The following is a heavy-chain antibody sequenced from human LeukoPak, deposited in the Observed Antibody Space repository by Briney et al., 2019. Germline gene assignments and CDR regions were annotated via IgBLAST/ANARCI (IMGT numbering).Heavy chain of an antibody. Sequence: SETLSLTCTVSGGSISSYYWSWIRQPAGKGLEWIGRIYTSGSTSYNPSLKSRVTMSVDTSKNQFSLKLSSVTAADTAVYYCARDRIGDPYYYYYMDVWGKGTTVTISS. V-gene: IGHV4-4*07. CDR2: IYTSGST. D-gene: IGHD3-10*01. CDR1: GGSISSYY. CDR3: ARDRIGDPYYYYYMDV. J-gene: IGHJ6*03.